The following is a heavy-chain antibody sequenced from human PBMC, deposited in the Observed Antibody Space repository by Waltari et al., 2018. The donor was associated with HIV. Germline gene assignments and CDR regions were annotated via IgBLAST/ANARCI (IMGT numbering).Heavy chain of an antibody. D-gene: IGHD1-26*01. CDR3: ASPGAPPDPRDYYYGMDV. CDR1: GGSISSSSYY. Sequence: QLQLQESGPGLVKPSETLSLTCTVSGGSISSSSYYWGWIRQPPGKGLEWIGSIYYSGSTYYNPSLKSRVTISVDTSKNQFSLKLSSVTAADTAVYYCASPGAPPDPRDYYYGMDVWGQGTTVTVSS. J-gene: IGHJ6*02. CDR2: IYYSGST. V-gene: IGHV4-39*01.